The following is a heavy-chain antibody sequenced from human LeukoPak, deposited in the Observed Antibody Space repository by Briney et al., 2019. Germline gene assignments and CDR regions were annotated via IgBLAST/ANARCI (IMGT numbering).Heavy chain of an antibody. J-gene: IGHJ4*02. CDR3: AKGTSSSCYSAPNY. V-gene: IGHV3-23*01. Sequence: GGSLRLSCVVSGFTFSTYAMSWVRQAPGKGLEWVAFISGSGRNTYYANSVKGRFTISRDNSKNTLSLQLNGLRAEDTAVYYCAKGTSSSCYSAPNYWGQGTLVTVSS. CDR2: ISGSGRNT. D-gene: IGHD2-15*01. CDR1: GFTFSTYA.